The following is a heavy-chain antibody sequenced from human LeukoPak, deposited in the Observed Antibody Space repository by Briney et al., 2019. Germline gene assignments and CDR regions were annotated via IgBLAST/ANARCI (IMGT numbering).Heavy chain of an antibody. J-gene: IGHJ5*02. CDR1: GFTFDDFA. Sequence: GGSLRLSCAASGFTFDDFAIHWARQAPGKGLEWVSGISWNGGSIGYADSVRDRFTISRDNAKNSLYLQMKSLSPADTAFYFCTKDISPHLPPAGNAFDVWGRGTLVTVSS. V-gene: IGHV3-9*01. CDR2: ISWNGGSI. CDR3: TKDISPHLPPAGNAFDV. D-gene: IGHD2-2*01.